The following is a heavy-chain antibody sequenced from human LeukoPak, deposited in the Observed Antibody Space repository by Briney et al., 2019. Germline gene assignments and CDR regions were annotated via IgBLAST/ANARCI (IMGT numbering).Heavy chain of an antibody. CDR2: INHSGST. V-gene: IGHV4-34*01. D-gene: IGHD4-17*01. J-gene: IGHJ6*03. Sequence: SETLSLTCAVYGGSFSGYYWSWIRQPPGKGLEWIGEINHSGSTNYNPPLKSRVTISVDTSKNQFSLKLSSVTAADTAVYYCARAPDYGDYVRVEYYYMDVWGKGTTVTVSS. CDR3: ARAPDYGDYVRVEYYYMDV. CDR1: GGSFSGYY.